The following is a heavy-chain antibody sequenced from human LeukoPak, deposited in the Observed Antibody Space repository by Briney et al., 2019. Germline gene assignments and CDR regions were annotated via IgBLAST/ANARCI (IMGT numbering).Heavy chain of an antibody. CDR2: IKQDGSEK. D-gene: IGHD2-2*01. CDR3: ARRYCSSTSCSLDY. V-gene: IGHV3-7*01. CDR1: GFTFRSYW. J-gene: IGHJ4*02. Sequence: PGGSLRLSCAASGFTFRSYWTSWVRQAPGKGLEWVANIKQDGSEKYYVDSVKGRFTISRDNAKNSLYLQMNSPRAEDTAVYYCARRYCSSTSCSLDYWGQGTLVTVSS.